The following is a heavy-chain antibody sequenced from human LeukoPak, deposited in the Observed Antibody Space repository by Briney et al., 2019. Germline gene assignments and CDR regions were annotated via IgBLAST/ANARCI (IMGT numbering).Heavy chain of an antibody. CDR1: GGSISSYY. Sequence: SETLSLTCTVSGGSISSYYWSWIRQPPGKGLEWIGYIYYSESTNYNPSLKSRVTISVDTSKNQFSLKLSSVTAADTAVYYCARLGGRPTDYRGWFDPWGQGTLVTVSS. D-gene: IGHD5-12*01. CDR2: IYYSEST. CDR3: ARLGGRPTDYRGWFDP. V-gene: IGHV4-59*01. J-gene: IGHJ5*02.